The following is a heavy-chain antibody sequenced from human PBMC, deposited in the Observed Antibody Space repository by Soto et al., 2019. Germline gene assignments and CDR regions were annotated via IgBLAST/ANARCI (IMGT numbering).Heavy chain of an antibody. Sequence: GSLKIYCKGSGYSFTSYGIRWVRQMPGKGLEWMGLIYPGDSNTRYSPSFQGQVTISADKSTNTAYLQWSRLKASDSAMYFCARHLGYCGGGSCYSQYFDYWGQGTLVTVSS. D-gene: IGHD2-15*01. CDR2: IYPGDSNT. CDR1: GYSFTSYG. V-gene: IGHV5-51*01. J-gene: IGHJ4*02. CDR3: ARHLGYCGGGSCYSQYFDY.